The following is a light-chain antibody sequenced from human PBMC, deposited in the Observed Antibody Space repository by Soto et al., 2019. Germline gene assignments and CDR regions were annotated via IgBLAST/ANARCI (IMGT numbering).Light chain of an antibody. V-gene: IGKV2-28*01. CDR1: QSLLHSNGYNY. CDR3: MQPLQSWT. Sequence: DVVMTQSPLSQPVTLGQPASISCRSSQSLLHSNGYNYLDWYLQKPGQSPQLLIYLGSNRASGVPDRFSGSGSGTDFTLKISRVEAEDVGVYYCMQPLQSWTFGQGTKVDIK. CDR2: LGS. J-gene: IGKJ1*01.